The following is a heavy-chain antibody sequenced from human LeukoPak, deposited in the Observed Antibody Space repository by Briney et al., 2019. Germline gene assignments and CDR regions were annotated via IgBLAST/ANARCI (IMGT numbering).Heavy chain of an antibody. CDR1: GGSINISDYY. V-gene: IGHV4-39*01. Sequence: PSETLSLTCTVSGGSINISDYYWGWIRQPPGKGLEWIGSMHYSGSTYYNPSLKSRVTISVDTSKNQFSLKVSSVTAADTAVYYCASGEVVAPADTDITSGMDVWGQGTTVTVSS. J-gene: IGHJ6*02. CDR2: MHYSGST. CDR3: ASGEVVAPADTDITSGMDV. D-gene: IGHD2-2*01.